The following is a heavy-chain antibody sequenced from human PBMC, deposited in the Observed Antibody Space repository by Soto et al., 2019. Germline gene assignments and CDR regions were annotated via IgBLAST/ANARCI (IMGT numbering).Heavy chain of an antibody. CDR2: ISDSGST. V-gene: IGHV3-23*01. CDR3: AKDKGGRYCSRTSCLYSFDY. D-gene: IGHD2-2*01. CDR1: GFTFSTYA. Sequence: EVQLLESGGGLVQPGGSLRLSCTASGFTFSTYAMSWVRQAPGKGLEWVSTISDSGSTYYADSVKGRFTISRDNSKNTLYLEMNCLRAEDTAVYYCAKDKGGRYCSRTSCLYSFDYWGQGTLVTVSS. J-gene: IGHJ4*02.